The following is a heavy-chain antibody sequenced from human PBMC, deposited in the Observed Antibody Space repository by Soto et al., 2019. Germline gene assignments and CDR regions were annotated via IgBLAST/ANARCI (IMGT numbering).Heavy chain of an antibody. Sequence: GGSLRLSCAASGFTFSSYAMHWVRQAPGKGLEWVAVISYDGSNKYYADSVKGRFTISRDNSKNTLYLQMNSLRAEDTAVYYCARDITHDVGDSPDYWGQGTLVTVSS. CDR1: GFTFSSYA. CDR2: ISYDGSNK. V-gene: IGHV3-30*04. J-gene: IGHJ4*02. D-gene: IGHD3-10*02. CDR3: ARDITHDVGDSPDY.